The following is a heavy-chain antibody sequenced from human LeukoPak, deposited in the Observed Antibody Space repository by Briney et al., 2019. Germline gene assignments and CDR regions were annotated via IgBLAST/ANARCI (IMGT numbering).Heavy chain of an antibody. D-gene: IGHD6-25*01. CDR3: ATSAARAIES. CDR2: IKQDGSEK. J-gene: IGHJ4*02. Sequence: GGSLRLSCAASGFAFSSYWMSWVRQAPGKGLECVANIKQDGSEKYYVDSVRGRFTLSRDNAKNSLYLQMNSLRVEDTAVYYCATSAARAIESWGQGTLVTVSS. CDR1: GFAFSSYW. V-gene: IGHV3-7*01.